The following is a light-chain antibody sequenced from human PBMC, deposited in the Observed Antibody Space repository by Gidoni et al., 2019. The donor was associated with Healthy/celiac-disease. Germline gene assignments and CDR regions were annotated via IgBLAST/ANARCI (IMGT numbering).Light chain of an antibody. V-gene: IGLV1-44*01. CDR3: ATWDDSLNGDVM. Sequence: QSMLTQPPSASATPGQRVTISCSGSTSNIGSNTVNWYQRVTGTAPKLLIYTDNQRPSGVPDRFSGSRSGTSASLAISGLQSEDEADYYCATWDDSLNGDVMFGGGTKLTVL. J-gene: IGLJ3*02. CDR2: TDN. CDR1: TSNIGSNT.